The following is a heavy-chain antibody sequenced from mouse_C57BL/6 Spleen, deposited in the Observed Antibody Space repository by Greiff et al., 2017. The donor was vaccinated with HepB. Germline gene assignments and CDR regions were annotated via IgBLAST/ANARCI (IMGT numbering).Heavy chain of an antibody. CDR3: ASGGLRRGTVYAMDY. CDR1: GFTFSDYG. V-gene: IGHV5-17*01. Sequence: EVQRVESGGGLVKPGGSLKLSCAASGFTFSDYGMHWVRQAPEKGLEWVAYISSGSSTIYYADTVKGRFTISRDNAKNTLFLQMTSLRSEDTAMYYCASGGLRRGTVYAMDYWGQGTSVTVSS. CDR2: ISSGSSTI. D-gene: IGHD2-4*01. J-gene: IGHJ4*01.